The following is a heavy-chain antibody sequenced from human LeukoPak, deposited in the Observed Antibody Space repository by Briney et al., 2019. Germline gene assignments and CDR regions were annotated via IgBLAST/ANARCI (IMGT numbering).Heavy chain of an antibody. D-gene: IGHD3-10*01. Sequence: GGSLRLSCAASGFTFSSYAMSWVRQAPGKGLEWVSAISGSGGSTYYADSVKGRFTISRDNSKNTLYLQMNSLRAEDTAVYYCARDPYGSGSYRVDMDVWGKGTTVTISS. CDR1: GFTFSSYA. V-gene: IGHV3-23*01. J-gene: IGHJ6*03. CDR2: ISGSGGST. CDR3: ARDPYGSGSYRVDMDV.